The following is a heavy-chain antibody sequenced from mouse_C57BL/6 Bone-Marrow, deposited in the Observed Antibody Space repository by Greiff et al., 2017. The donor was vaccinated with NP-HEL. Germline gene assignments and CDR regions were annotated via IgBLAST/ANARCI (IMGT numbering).Heavy chain of an antibody. CDR2: IYPADGDT. J-gene: IGHJ4*01. CDR1: GYAFSSYW. CDR3: ARSDYEYDGNYAMDY. D-gene: IGHD2-4*01. V-gene: IGHV1-80*01. Sequence: VQLQQSGAELVKPGASVKISCKASGYAFSSYWMNWVKQRPGQGLEWIGQIYPADGDTNYNGKFKGKATLTADKSSSTAYMPLSSLTSEDSAVYVCARSDYEYDGNYAMDYWGQGTSLTVSS.